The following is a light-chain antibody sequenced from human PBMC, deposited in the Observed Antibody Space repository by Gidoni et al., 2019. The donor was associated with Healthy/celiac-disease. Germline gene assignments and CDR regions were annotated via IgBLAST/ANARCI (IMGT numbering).Light chain of an antibody. J-gene: IGKJ4*01. V-gene: IGKV3-20*01. CDR3: QQYGTSGRT. Sequence: EIVLTQSPGTLSLSPGERATLSCRASQSVSSSYLAWYQQKPGQAPGLLIYGASSRATGIPDRFSGSGSGTDFTLTISRLEPEDFAVYYCQQYGTSGRTFGGGTKVEIK. CDR2: GAS. CDR1: QSVSSSY.